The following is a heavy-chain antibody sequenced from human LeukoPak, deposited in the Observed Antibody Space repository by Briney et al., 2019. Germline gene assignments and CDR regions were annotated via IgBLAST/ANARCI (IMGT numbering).Heavy chain of an antibody. CDR3: QGSSHEPDFFDH. Sequence: PGGSLRLSCAASGFTFSSYAMSWVRQAPGKGLEWVSAISGSGGSTYYADSVKGRFTISRDNSKNTLYLQMNSLKTEDTAVYYCQGSSHEPDFFDHWGQGTLVTVSS. CDR1: GFTFSSYA. D-gene: IGHD6-13*01. CDR2: ISGSGGST. J-gene: IGHJ4*02. V-gene: IGHV3-23*01.